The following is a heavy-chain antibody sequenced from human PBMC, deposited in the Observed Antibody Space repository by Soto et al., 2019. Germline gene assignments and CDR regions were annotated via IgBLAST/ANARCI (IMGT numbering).Heavy chain of an antibody. Sequence: SQTLSLTCAISGDSVSSNSAAWNWIRQSPSRGLEWLGRTYYRSKWYNDYAVSVKSRITINPDTSKNQFSLQLNSVTPEDTAVYYCARTEGSGWDLYYYDGMDVWGQGTTDTVYS. V-gene: IGHV6-1*01. D-gene: IGHD6-19*01. CDR3: ARTEGSGWDLYYYDGMDV. J-gene: IGHJ6*02. CDR1: GDSVSSNSAA. CDR2: TYYRSKWYN.